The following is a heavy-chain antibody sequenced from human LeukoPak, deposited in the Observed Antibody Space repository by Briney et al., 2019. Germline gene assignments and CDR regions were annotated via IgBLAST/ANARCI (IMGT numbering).Heavy chain of an antibody. CDR2: INPESTET. V-gene: IGHV3-7*01. CDR3: TRELNHYCSG. CDR1: GFSFSSYW. D-gene: IGHD3-3*02. Sequence: GGSLRLSCAAPGFSFSSYWMTWVRQAPGRGLECVGNINPESTETYYLDSVKGRFTISRDNAKNSLFLQKNSLRVYDTAVYFCTRELNHYCSGWGQGTLVTVSS. J-gene: IGHJ4*02.